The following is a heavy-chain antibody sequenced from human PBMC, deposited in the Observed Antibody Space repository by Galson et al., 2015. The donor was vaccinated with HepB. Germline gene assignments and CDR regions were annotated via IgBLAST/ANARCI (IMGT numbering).Heavy chain of an antibody. CDR3: ARRFTNWDAFDI. Sequence: TLSLTCAVSGGSINGGGSSWSWIRQPVGKGLELIGYISHGGSTSYNPSLWSRVTISVDRSKNQFSLKLSSMTAADTAVYYCARRFTNWDAFDIWGQGTKVTVS. D-gene: IGHD1-1*01. CDR2: ISHGGST. V-gene: IGHV4-30-2*01. CDR1: GGSINGGGSS. J-gene: IGHJ3*02.